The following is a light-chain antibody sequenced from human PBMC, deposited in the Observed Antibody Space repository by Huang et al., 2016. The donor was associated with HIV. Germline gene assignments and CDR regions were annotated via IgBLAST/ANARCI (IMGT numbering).Light chain of an antibody. CDR1: QSVSNY. CDR2: AAS. J-gene: IGKJ4*01. CDR3: QQTYDTPPLS. Sequence: DIQMTQSPSSLSASVGDRVTITCRAGQSVSNYLNWYQHKPGMAPKLLIYAASSLQSGVPARFSGSGSGTHFTLTISSLQPEEIATYYCQQTYDTPPLSFGGGTKVEL. V-gene: IGKV1-39*01.